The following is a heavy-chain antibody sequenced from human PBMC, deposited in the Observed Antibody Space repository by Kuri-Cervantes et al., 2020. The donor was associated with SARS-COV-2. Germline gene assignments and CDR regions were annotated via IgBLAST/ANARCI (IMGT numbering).Heavy chain of an antibody. V-gene: IGHV3-21*01. Sequence: LSLTCAASGFTFSSYWMNWVRQAPGKGLEWVSSISSSSSYIYYADSVKGRFTISRDNAKNSLYLQMNSLRAEDTAVYYCAREGYGDSFDYWGQGTLVTVSS. CDR3: AREGYGDSFDY. D-gene: IGHD4-17*01. CDR2: ISSSSSYI. J-gene: IGHJ4*02. CDR1: GFTFSSYW.